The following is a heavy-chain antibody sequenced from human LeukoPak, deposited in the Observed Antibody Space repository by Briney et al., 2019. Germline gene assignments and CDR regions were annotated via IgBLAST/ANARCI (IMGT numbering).Heavy chain of an antibody. CDR3: ARCRDGDFRSGYGGYYFDY. D-gene: IGHD3-3*01. Sequence: GESLKISCKGSGYSLTSYWIGWVRQMPGKGLEWMGIIYPGDSDTRYSPSFQGQVTISADKSISTAYLQWSSLKASDTAMYYCARCRDGDFRSGYGGYYFDYWGQGTLVTVSS. J-gene: IGHJ4*02. CDR1: GYSLTSYW. CDR2: IYPGDSDT. V-gene: IGHV5-51*01.